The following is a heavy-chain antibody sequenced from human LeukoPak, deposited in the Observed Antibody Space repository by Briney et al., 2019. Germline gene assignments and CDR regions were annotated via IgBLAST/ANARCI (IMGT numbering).Heavy chain of an antibody. CDR2: MNPNSGNT. J-gene: IGHJ6*03. CDR3: ARGVGDYPFLGYYYYYMDV. D-gene: IGHD4-11*01. CDR1: GYTFTSYD. Sequence: ASVKVSCKASGYTFTSYDINWVRQATGQGLEWMGWMNPNSGNTGYAQKFQGRVTMTRNTSISTAYMELSSLRSEDTAVYYCARGVGDYPFLGYYYYYMDVWGKGTTVTVSS. V-gene: IGHV1-8*02.